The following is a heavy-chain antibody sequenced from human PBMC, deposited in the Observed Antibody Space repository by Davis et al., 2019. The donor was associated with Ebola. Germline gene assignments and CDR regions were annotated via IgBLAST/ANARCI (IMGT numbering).Heavy chain of an antibody. Sequence: PSETLSLTCTVSGCSISSHYCSWIRQPPGKGLEWIGYIYYSGSTNYNPSLKSRVTISVDTSKNQFSLKLSSVTAAETAVYYCARGGNYYYYYYMDVWGKGTTVTVSS. D-gene: IGHD1-26*01. CDR3: ARGGNYYYYYYMDV. J-gene: IGHJ6*03. CDR2: IYYSGST. CDR1: GCSISSHY. V-gene: IGHV4-59*11.